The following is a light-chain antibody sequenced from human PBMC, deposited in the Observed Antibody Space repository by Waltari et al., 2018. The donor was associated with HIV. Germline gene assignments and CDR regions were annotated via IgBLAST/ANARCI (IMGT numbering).Light chain of an antibody. V-gene: IGLV2-14*03. CDR2: VVN. CDR1: SSTVGRLN. CDR3: SSYTSSNTRV. J-gene: IGLJ1*01. Sequence: QSALTQPPPMSGSLGQSATIPCLGPSSTVGRLNLSPWYQQRADNPPQLIIYVVNCRPSVVSGRFAGSKSGNTASLTISGLRAEDDADYYCSSYTSSNTRVFGSGTNVIVL.